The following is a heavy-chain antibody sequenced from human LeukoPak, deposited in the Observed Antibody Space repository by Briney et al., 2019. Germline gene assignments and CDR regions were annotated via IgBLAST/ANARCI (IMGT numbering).Heavy chain of an antibody. V-gene: IGHV4-61*01. Sequence: SETLSLTCTVSGVSVSSGSYYWSWIRQPPGKGLEWIGYIYYSGSTNYNPSLKSRVTISVDTSKNQFSLKLSSVTAADTAVYYCAGDRGYCSSTSCYDWFDPWGQGTLVTVSS. D-gene: IGHD2-2*01. CDR2: IYYSGST. J-gene: IGHJ5*02. CDR3: AGDRGYCSSTSCYDWFDP. CDR1: GVSVSSGSYY.